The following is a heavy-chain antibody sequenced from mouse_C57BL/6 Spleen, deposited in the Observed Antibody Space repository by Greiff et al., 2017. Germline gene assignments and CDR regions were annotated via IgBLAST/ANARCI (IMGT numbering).Heavy chain of an antibody. CDR3: ARGEVVTMDY. CDR1: GYTFTSYW. V-gene: IGHV1-69*01. CDR2: IDPSDSYT. D-gene: IGHD1-3*01. Sequence: QVQLQQSGAELVMPGASVKLSCKASGYTFTSYWMHWVKQRPGQGLEWIGEIDPSDSYTNYNQKFKGKSTLTVDKSSSTAYMQLSSLTSEDSAVYYCARGEVVTMDYWGQGTSVTVSS. J-gene: IGHJ4*01.